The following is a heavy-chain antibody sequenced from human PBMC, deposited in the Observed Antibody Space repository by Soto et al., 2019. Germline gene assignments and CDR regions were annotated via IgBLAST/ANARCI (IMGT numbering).Heavy chain of an antibody. CDR1: GGSIRSSGHY. D-gene: IGHD2-2*01. J-gene: IGHJ4*02. Sequence: SETLSLTCTVSGGSIRSSGHYWNWIRQHPGKGLEWIGYIYHSGTTLYSPSLKSRVTMSVDTSKNQFSLNLNSVTAADTAVYFCARDGGGFRTADSCYFDTWGQGTLVTVSS. CDR2: IYHSGTT. CDR3: ARDGGGFRTADSCYFDT. V-gene: IGHV4-31*03.